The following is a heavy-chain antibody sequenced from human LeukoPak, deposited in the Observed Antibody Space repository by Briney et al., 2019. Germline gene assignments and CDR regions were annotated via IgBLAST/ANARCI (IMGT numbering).Heavy chain of an antibody. V-gene: IGHV3-9*01. CDR1: GFTFDDYA. CDR2: ISWNSGSI. J-gene: IGHJ6*02. D-gene: IGHD2-15*01. Sequence: PGGSLRLACAVSGFTFDDYAMHWVRQAPGKGLEWVSGISWNSGSIGYADSAKGRFTISRDNSKNTLYLQMNSLRAEDTAVYYCAKDQRVVVVVARYGYYGMDVWGQGTTVTVS. CDR3: AKDQRVVVVVARYGYYGMDV.